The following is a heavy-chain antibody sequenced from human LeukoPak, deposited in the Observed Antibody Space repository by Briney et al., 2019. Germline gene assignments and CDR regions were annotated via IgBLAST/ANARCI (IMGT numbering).Heavy chain of an antibody. CDR3: ARDEATAMDAFDI. CDR2: ISYDGSNK. V-gene: IGHV3-30-3*01. D-gene: IGHD5-18*01. Sequence: GRSLRLSCAASGFTFSSYAMHWVRQAPGKGLEWVAVISYDGSNKYYADSVKGRFTISRDNSKNTLYLQMNSLRAEDTAVYYCARDEATAMDAFDIWGQGTMVTVSS. J-gene: IGHJ3*02. CDR1: GFTFSSYA.